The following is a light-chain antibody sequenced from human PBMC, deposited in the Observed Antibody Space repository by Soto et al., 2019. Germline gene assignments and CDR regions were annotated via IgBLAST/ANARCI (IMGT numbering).Light chain of an antibody. CDR2: DDT. Sequence: SYELTQPPSVSVAPGQTARITCGGNDIGDKSVHWYQQKPGQAPLLVVYDDTDRPSGIPERFSGSNSGNTATLTISRVEAGDEADYYCQVWDSSSDHWVFGGVTQLTVL. J-gene: IGLJ3*02. CDR3: QVWDSSSDHWV. V-gene: IGLV3-21*02. CDR1: DIGDKS.